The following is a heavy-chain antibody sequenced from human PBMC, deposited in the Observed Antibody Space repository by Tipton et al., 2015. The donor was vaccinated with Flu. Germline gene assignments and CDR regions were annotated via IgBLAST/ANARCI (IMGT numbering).Heavy chain of an antibody. Sequence: SLRLSCAASGFTFSDYYMSWVRQAPGKGLEWVSHISSSGSIINYADSVKGRYTISRDNAKNSLYLQMNSLRAEDTAGYYCARDHPPSITVLGEITDYFGMAVWGQRTTVTVSS. J-gene: IGHJ6*02. V-gene: IGHV3-11*01. CDR3: ARDHPPSITVLGEITDYFGMAV. CDR2: ISSSGSII. D-gene: IGHD3-3*01. CDR1: GFTFSDYY.